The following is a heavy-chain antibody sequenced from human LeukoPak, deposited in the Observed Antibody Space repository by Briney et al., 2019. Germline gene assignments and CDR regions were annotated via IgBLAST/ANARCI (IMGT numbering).Heavy chain of an antibody. CDR2: INHSGST. V-gene: IGHV4-34*01. CDR3: ARGRMYSSSSR. CDR1: GGSFSGYY. J-gene: IGHJ4*02. Sequence: SETLSLTCAVYGGSFSGYYWSWIRQPPGKGLEWIGEINHSGSTNYNPSLKSRVTISVDTSKNQFSLKLSSVTAADTAVYYCARGRMYSSSSRWGQGTQVTVSS. D-gene: IGHD6-6*01.